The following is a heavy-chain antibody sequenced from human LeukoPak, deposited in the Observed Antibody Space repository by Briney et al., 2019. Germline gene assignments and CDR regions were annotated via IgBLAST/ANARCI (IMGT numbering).Heavy chain of an antibody. Sequence: GGSLRLSCAASGFTFISYCMSWVRQAPGKGLEWVANIKQDGSEKYYVDSVKGRFTISRDNAKNSLYLQMNSLRSEDTAVYDCASWGIVVPAATIHFLDYWGQGTLVTVSS. CDR3: ASWGIVVPAATIHFLDY. CDR1: GFTFISYC. V-gene: IGHV3-7*01. CDR2: IKQDGSEK. D-gene: IGHD2-2*01. J-gene: IGHJ4*02.